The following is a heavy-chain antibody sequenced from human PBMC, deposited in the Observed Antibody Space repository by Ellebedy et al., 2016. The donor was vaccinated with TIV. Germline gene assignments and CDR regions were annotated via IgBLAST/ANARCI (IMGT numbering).Heavy chain of an antibody. V-gene: IGHV4-59*01. Sequence: SETLSLXXTVSGGSISSYYWSWIRQPQGKGLEWIGYIYYSGGTNYNPSLKSRVTISVDTSKNQFSLKLSSVTAADTAVYYCASRAIFGMGIDAFDIWGQGTMVTVSS. D-gene: IGHD3-3*01. CDR1: GGSISSYY. J-gene: IGHJ3*02. CDR2: IYYSGGT. CDR3: ASRAIFGMGIDAFDI.